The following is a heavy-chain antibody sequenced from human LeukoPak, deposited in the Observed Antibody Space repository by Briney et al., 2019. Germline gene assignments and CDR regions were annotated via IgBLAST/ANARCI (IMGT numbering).Heavy chain of an antibody. V-gene: IGHV4-34*01. J-gene: IGHJ5*02. CDR1: GGSFSGYY. CDR2: INHSGST. CDR3: ARGYCTNGVCLGWFDP. D-gene: IGHD2-8*01. Sequence: SETLSLTCAVYGGSFSGYYWSWIRQPPGKGLEWIGEINHSGSTNYNPSLKSRVTISVDTSKNQFSLKLISVTAADTAVYYCARGYCTNGVCLGWFDPWGQGTLVTVSS.